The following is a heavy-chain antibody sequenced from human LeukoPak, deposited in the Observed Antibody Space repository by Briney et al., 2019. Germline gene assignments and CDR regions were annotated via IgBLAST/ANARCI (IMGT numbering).Heavy chain of an antibody. D-gene: IGHD2-15*01. CDR3: ATCDVGSGGLRNAFDI. J-gene: IGHJ3*02. CDR2: IIPILGIA. Sequence: SVKVSCKASGYTFTSYYMHWVRQAPGQGLEWMGRIIPILGIANYAQKFQGRVTITADKSTSTAYMELSSLRSEDTAVYYCATCDVGSGGLRNAFDIWGQGTMVTVSS. CDR1: GYTFTSYY. V-gene: IGHV1-69*02.